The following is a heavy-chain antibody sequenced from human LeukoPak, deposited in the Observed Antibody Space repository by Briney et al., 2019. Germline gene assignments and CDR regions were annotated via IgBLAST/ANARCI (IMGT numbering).Heavy chain of an antibody. CDR3: ASCPFFSGSYYLRGYAFDI. V-gene: IGHV3-21*01. D-gene: IGHD1-26*01. J-gene: IGHJ3*02. CDR1: GFTFSSYS. Sequence: GGSLRLSCAASGFTFSSYSMNWVRQAPGKGLEWVSSISSSSSYIYYADSVKDRFTISRDNAKSSLYLQMNSLRAEDTAVYYCASCPFFSGSYYLRGYAFDIWGQGTMVTVSS. CDR2: ISSSSSYI.